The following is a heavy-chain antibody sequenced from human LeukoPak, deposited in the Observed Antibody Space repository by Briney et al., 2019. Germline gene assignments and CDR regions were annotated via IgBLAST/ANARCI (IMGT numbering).Heavy chain of an antibody. D-gene: IGHD3-22*01. CDR3: AREGSYDSSGYYLDY. CDR1: GFTFSSYS. J-gene: IGHJ4*02. V-gene: IGHV3-66*01. Sequence: GGSQRLSCAASGFTFSSYSMNWVRQAPGKGLEWVSVIYSGGSTYYADSVKGRFTISRDNSKNTLYLQMNSLRAEDTAVYYCAREGSYDSSGYYLDYWGQGTLVTVSS. CDR2: IYSGGST.